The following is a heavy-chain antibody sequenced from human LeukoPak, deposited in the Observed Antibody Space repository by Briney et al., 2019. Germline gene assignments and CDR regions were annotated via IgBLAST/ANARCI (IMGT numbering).Heavy chain of an antibody. J-gene: IGHJ6*03. CDR2: IYPGDSDT. CDR1: GYSFTSYW. D-gene: IGHD6-13*01. V-gene: IGHV5-51*01. CDR3: ARSHSSSWTYGYYYYFMDV. Sequence: GESLKISCKGSGYSFTSYWIGWVRQMPGKGLEWMGIIYPGDSDTRYSPSFQGQVTISADKSISTAYLQWSSLKASDTAMYYCARSHSSSWTYGYYYYFMDVWGKGTTVTVSS.